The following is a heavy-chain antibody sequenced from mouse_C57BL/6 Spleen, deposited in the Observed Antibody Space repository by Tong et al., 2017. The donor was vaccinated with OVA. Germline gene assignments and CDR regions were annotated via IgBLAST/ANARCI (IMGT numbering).Heavy chain of an antibody. CDR3: TRTTTVPSTFDY. CDR1: GYTFTDYE. CDR2: IDPETGGT. V-gene: IGHV1-15*01. D-gene: IGHD1-1*01. Sequence: VQLQESGAELVRPGASVTLSCKASGYTFTDYEMHWVKQTPVHGLEWIGAIDPETGGTAYNQKFKGKAILTADKSSSTAYMELRSLTSEDSAVYYCTRTTTVPSTFDYWGQGTTLTVSS. J-gene: IGHJ2*01.